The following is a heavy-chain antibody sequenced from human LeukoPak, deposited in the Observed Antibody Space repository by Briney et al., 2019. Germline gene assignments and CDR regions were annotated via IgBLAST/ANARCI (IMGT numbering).Heavy chain of an antibody. CDR1: GYTFTGYY. Sequence: ASVKVSCKASGYTFTGYYMHWVRQAPGQGLEWMGWTNPNSGGTNYAQKFQGWVTMTRDTSISTAYMELSRLRSDDTAVYYCARERITIFGVVYYYYYGMDVWGQGTTVTVSS. CDR3: ARERITIFGVVYYYYYGMDV. J-gene: IGHJ6*02. CDR2: TNPNSGGT. V-gene: IGHV1-2*04. D-gene: IGHD3-3*01.